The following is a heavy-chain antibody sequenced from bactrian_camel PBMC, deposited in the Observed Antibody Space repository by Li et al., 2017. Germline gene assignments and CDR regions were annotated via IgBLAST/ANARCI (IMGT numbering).Heavy chain of an antibody. Sequence: HVQLVESGGGSVQAGGFLKLSCAATSQYAWDTYCMAWFRRVGGKEREGVASINRRDGTTYYSDSVKGRFTISRDNAKNTAYLQMNSLKPEDTAMYYCAASRGYCIAPFGNADYWGQGTQVTVS. J-gene: IGHJ4*01. V-gene: IGHV3S63*01. CDR1: QYAWDTYC. CDR3: AASRGYCIAPFGNADY. D-gene: IGHD2*01. CDR2: INRRDGTT.